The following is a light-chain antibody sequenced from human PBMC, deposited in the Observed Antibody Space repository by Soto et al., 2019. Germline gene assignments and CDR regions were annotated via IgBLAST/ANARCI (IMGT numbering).Light chain of an antibody. CDR3: WSYAGSYTGV. Sequence: QSALTQPRSVSGSPGQSVTISCTGTSSDVGDYNYVSWYQQYPGKAPKVVISDVSRRPSGVPERFSGSKSGNTASLTSSGLQAEDEADYYCWSYAGSYTGVFGGGTKLTVL. CDR1: SSDVGDYNY. V-gene: IGLV2-11*01. J-gene: IGLJ3*02. CDR2: DVS.